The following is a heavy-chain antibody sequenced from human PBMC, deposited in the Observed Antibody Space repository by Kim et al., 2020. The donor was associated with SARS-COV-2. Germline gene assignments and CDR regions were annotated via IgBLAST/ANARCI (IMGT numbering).Heavy chain of an antibody. CDR3: AREGGSGSI. J-gene: IGHJ4*02. Sequence: GSTYYTPSLKRRVTISVDTSKNQFSLKLSSVTAADTAVYYCAREGGSGSIWGQGTLVTVSS. D-gene: IGHD3-10*01. V-gene: IGHV4-31*02. CDR2: GST.